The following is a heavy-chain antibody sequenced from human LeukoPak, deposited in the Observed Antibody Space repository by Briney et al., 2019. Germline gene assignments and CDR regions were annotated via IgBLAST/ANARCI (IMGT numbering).Heavy chain of an antibody. Sequence: QPGGSLRLSCAAFGFTFSSYSMNWVRQAPGKGLEWGSYISGSSSTIYYADSVKGRFTISRDNGKNTLYLQMNSLRAEDTAVYYCARGSTYYDSSGQVPFDYWGQGTLVTVSS. CDR3: ARGSTYYDSSGQVPFDY. CDR1: GFTFSSYS. V-gene: IGHV3-48*01. D-gene: IGHD3-22*01. J-gene: IGHJ4*02. CDR2: ISGSSSTI.